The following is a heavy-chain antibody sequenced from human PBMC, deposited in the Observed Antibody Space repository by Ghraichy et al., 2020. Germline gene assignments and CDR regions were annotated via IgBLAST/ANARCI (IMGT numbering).Heavy chain of an antibody. V-gene: IGHV3-7*01. Sequence: GSLRLSCAASGFTFSSYWMSWVRQAPGKGLEWVANIKKDGSDKYYLDSVKGRFTISRDNAKNSLFLQMNSLRAEDTAIYYCARLLGTGWYGIDYWGQGTLVTVYS. CDR1: GFTFSSYW. CDR3: ARLLGTGWYGIDY. J-gene: IGHJ4*02. D-gene: IGHD6-19*01. CDR2: IKKDGSDK.